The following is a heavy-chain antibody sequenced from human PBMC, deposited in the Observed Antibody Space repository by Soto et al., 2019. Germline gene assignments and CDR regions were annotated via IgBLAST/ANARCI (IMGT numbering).Heavy chain of an antibody. V-gene: IGHV6-1*01. D-gene: IGHD3-22*01. CDR1: GDSVSSNSAA. Sequence: PSQTLSLTCAISGDSVSSNSAAWNWIRQSPSRGLEWLGRTYYRSKWYNDYAVSVKSRITINPDTSKNQFSLQLNSVTPEDTAVYYCAREASYYYDSSGYYRHFDYWGQGTLVTVSS. CDR2: TYYRSKWYN. CDR3: AREASYYYDSSGYYRHFDY. J-gene: IGHJ4*02.